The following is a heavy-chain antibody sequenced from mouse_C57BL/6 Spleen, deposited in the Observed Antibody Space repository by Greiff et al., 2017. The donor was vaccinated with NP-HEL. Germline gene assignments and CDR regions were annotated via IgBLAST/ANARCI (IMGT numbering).Heavy chain of an antibody. CDR3: AIKAYSNHCFDY. CDR2: VNPNYGTT. J-gene: IGHJ2*01. D-gene: IGHD2-5*01. Sequence: VQLQQSGPELVKPGASVKMSCKASGYSFTDYNMNWVKQSNGKSLEWIGVVNPNYGTTSYNQTFKGKATLTVDQSSSTSYMQPNILTSEDSAVYYCAIKAYSNHCFDYWGQGTTLTVSS. V-gene: IGHV1-39*01. CDR1: GYSFTDYN.